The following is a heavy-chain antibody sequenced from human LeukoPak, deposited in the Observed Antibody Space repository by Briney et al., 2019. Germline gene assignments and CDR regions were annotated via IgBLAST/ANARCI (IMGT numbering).Heavy chain of an antibody. J-gene: IGHJ3*02. CDR3: ARGIVVPAWGAGAFDI. D-gene: IGHD2-2*01. CDR1: GGSISSYY. V-gene: IGHV4-59*01. CDR2: IYYSGST. Sequence: SETLSLTCTVSGGSISSYYWSWIRQPPGKGLEWIGYIYYSGSTNYNPSLKSRVTISVDTSKNQFSLKLSSVTAADTAVYYCARGIVVPAWGAGAFDIWGQGTMVTVSS.